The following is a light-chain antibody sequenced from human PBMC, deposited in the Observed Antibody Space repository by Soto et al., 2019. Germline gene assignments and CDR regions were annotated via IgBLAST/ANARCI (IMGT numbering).Light chain of an antibody. V-gene: IGLV2-23*01. J-gene: IGLJ1*01. Sequence: QSLLTQPDSVSGSPGQSITISCTGTSSDVGSYNLVSWYQQHPGKAPKLMIYEGSKRPSGVSNRFSGSKSGNTAPLTISGLQAEDEADYYCCSYADSSTSFGTGTKVTVL. CDR1: SSDVGSYNL. CDR2: EGS. CDR3: CSYADSSTS.